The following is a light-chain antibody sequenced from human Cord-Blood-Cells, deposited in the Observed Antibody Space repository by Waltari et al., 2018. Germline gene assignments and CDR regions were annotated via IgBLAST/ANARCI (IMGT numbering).Light chain of an antibody. Sequence: DIQMTQSPSSLSASVGGRVTITCRASQSISSYLNWYQQKPGKAPKLLIYAASSLQSGVPSRFSGSGSGTDFTLTISSLQPEDFATYYCQQIYSTPYTFGQGTKLEIK. CDR3: QQIYSTPYT. CDR2: AAS. V-gene: IGKV1-39*01. CDR1: QSISSY. J-gene: IGKJ2*01.